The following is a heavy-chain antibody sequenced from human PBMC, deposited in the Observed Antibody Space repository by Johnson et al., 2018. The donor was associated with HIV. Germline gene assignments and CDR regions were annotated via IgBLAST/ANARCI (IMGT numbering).Heavy chain of an antibody. Sequence: VQLVESGGGLVQPGGSLRLSCAASGFTFSNYAMSWVRQAPGKGLEWVSGISGSGGSTYHADSVQGRFTISRDNSKNTLYLQMNSLRAEETAVYYCARDGLSGAFDIWGQGTMVTVSS. CDR2: ISGSGGST. V-gene: IGHV3-23*04. CDR3: ARDGLSGAFDI. D-gene: IGHD6-25*01. J-gene: IGHJ3*02. CDR1: GFTFSNYA.